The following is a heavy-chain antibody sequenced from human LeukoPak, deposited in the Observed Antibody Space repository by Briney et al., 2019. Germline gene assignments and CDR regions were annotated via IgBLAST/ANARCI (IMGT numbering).Heavy chain of an antibody. D-gene: IGHD5-18*01. Sequence: GGSLRLSCAASGFTFSSYSMNWVRQAPGKGLEWVSSISSSSSYIYYADSVKGRFTISRDNAKNSLYLQMNSLRAEDTAVYYCARGQGEGYSYGYRDYWGQGTLVTVSS. CDR2: ISSSSSYI. CDR3: ARGQGEGYSYGYRDY. CDR1: GFTFSSYS. J-gene: IGHJ4*02. V-gene: IGHV3-21*01.